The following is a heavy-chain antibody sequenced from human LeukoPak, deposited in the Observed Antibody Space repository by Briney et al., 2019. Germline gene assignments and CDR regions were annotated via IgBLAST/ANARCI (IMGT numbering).Heavy chain of an antibody. V-gene: IGHV4-39*01. Sequence: SETLSLTCTVSGGSISRNNYNWGWIRQPPGKGLEWIGSFFYSGSTYYNPSLKSRITISVDTSKNQFSLKLSAVTAADTAVYYCGRHLGYCSGGTCYWEPDAFDFWGQGTLVTVSS. CDR3: GRHLGYCSGGTCYWEPDAFDF. CDR1: GGSISRNNYN. D-gene: IGHD2-15*01. J-gene: IGHJ3*01. CDR2: FFYSGST.